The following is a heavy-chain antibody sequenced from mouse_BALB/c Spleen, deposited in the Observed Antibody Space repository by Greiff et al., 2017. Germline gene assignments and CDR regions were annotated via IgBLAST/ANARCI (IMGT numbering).Heavy chain of an antibody. J-gene: IGHJ4*01. CDR2: IWSGGST. CDR3: ARNYYRYDDYAMDY. D-gene: IGHD2-14*01. CDR1: GFSLTSYG. Sequence: VQLVESGPGLVQPSQSLSITCTVSGFSLTSYGVHWVRQSPGKGLEWLGVIWSGGSTDYNAAFISRLSISKDNSKSQVFFKMNSLQADDTAIYYCARNYYRYDDYAMDYWGQGTSVTVSS. V-gene: IGHV2-4-1*01.